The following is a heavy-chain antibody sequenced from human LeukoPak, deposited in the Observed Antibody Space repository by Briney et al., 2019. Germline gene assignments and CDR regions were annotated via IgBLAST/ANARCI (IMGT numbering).Heavy chain of an antibody. V-gene: IGHV4-38-2*01. CDR3: ARQGIVVVPAARVQYFQH. Sequence: SETLSLTCAVSGYSISSGYYWGWIRHPPGKGLEWIGSIYHSGSTYYNPPLKSRVTISVDTSKNPFSLKLSSVTAADTAVYYCARQGIVVVPAARVQYFQHWGQGTLVTVSS. CDR1: GYSISSGYY. D-gene: IGHD2-2*01. CDR2: IYHSGST. J-gene: IGHJ1*01.